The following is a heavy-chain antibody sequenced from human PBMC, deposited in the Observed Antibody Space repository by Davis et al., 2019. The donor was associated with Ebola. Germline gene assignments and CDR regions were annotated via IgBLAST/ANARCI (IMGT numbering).Heavy chain of an antibody. J-gene: IGHJ4*02. CDR3: AKVRLDTGNYGLVDY. CDR2: IIPVFGIP. D-gene: IGHD1-26*01. Sequence: SVKVSCKASGATFSSYGISWVRQAPGQGLDWMGGIIPVFGIPKYAQKFQGRVTITADESTSTAYMELSSLRSEDTAVYYCAKVRLDTGNYGLVDYWGQGTLVTVSS. CDR1: GATFSSYG. V-gene: IGHV1-69*13.